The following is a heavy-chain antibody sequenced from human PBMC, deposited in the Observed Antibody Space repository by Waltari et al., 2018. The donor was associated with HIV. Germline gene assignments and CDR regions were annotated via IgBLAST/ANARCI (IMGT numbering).Heavy chain of an antibody. V-gene: IGHV1-46*01. J-gene: IGHJ4*02. CDR3: ASTAGSSLYDPLDY. CDR1: GYTFTSSY. D-gene: IGHD6-13*01. CDR2: ISPNGGNT. Sequence: QVQLVQSGAAVKKPGASVKVSCKASGYTFTSSYVSWVRQAPGQGLEWRGVISPNGGNTNYAQNFQGRVTMTSERSTSTGSMELSSLGSEDTAMYYCASTAGSSLYDPLDYWGQGTLVTVSS.